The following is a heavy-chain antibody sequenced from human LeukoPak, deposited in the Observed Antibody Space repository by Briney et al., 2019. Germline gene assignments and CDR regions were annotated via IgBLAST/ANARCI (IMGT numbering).Heavy chain of an antibody. Sequence: PGRSLRLSCAASGFTFSSYAMHWVRQAPGKGLEWVAVISYDGSNKYYADSVKGRFTISRDNSKNTLYLQMNSLRAEDTAVYYCANDPGVVVVPAARDYWGQGTLVTVSS. V-gene: IGHV3-30-3*02. CDR2: ISYDGSNK. D-gene: IGHD2-2*01. CDR1: GFTFSSYA. CDR3: ANDPGVVVVPAARDY. J-gene: IGHJ4*02.